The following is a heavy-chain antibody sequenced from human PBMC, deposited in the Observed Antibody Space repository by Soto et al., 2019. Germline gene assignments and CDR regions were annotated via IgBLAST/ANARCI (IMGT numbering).Heavy chain of an antibody. V-gene: IGHV1-24*01. CDR2: FDPEDGET. CDR3: ATGSYCSGGSCYSGLNLYFDY. Sequence: GASVKVSCKVSGYTLAELSMRWVRQAPGKGLEWMGGFDPEDGETIYAQKFQGRVTMTEDTSTDTAYMELSSLRSEDTAVYYCATGSYCSGGSCYSGLNLYFDYWGQGTLVTVSS. CDR1: GYTLAELS. J-gene: IGHJ4*02. D-gene: IGHD2-15*01.